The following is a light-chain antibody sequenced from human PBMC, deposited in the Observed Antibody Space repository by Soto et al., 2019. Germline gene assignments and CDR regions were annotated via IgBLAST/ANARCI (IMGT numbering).Light chain of an antibody. J-gene: IGKJ3*01. Sequence: DIVMTQSPDSLAASLGERATINCKSSQSVLYSSNNNNYLAWYQQKPGQPPKLLIYWASTRESGVPDRFSGSGSGTDFTLTISSLQAEDVAVYYCQPYYSTPFTFGPGTKVDIK. CDR1: QSVLYSSNNNNY. CDR2: WAS. V-gene: IGKV4-1*01. CDR3: QPYYSTPFT.